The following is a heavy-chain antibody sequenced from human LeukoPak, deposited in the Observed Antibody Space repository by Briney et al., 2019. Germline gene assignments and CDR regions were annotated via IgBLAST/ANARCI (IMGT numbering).Heavy chain of an antibody. J-gene: IGHJ4*02. Sequence: GGSLRLSCAASGFTFSSYWMSWVRQAPGKGLEWVANIKQDGSEKYYVDSVKGRFTISRDNAKNSLYLQMNSLRAEDMALYYCAKGPIGYYTHYYFDYWGQGTLVTVSS. CDR1: GFTFSSYW. CDR2: IKQDGSEK. V-gene: IGHV3-7*03. CDR3: AKGPIGYYTHYYFDY. D-gene: IGHD3-3*01.